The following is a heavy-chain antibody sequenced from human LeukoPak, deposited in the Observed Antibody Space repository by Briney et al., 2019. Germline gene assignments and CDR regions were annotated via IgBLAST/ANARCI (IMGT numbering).Heavy chain of an antibody. CDR1: GFTVSSNY. Sequence: PGGSLRLSCTASGFTVSSNYMSWVRQAPGKGLEWVGVIYTGGSTYYDDSVKGRFTISIDNSKNQLYLQMNSLMAADTAVYYCARAPYGSGSYSNWFDSWGQGTLVTVSS. V-gene: IGHV3-53*01. J-gene: IGHJ5*01. CDR3: ARAPYGSGSYSNWFDS. D-gene: IGHD3-10*01. CDR2: IYTGGST.